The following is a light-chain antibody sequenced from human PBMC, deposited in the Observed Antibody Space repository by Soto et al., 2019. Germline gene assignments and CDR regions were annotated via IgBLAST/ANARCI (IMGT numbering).Light chain of an antibody. CDR1: NIGSKS. CDR3: QVWDISSGHVV. Sequence: SYELTQPPSVSVAPGKTASVACGGSNIGSKSVHWYQKKSDQAPVLVMYYDSDRPSGIPERFSGSNSGNTATLTISRVDAGDEDDYYCQVWDISSGHVVFGGGTKVTVL. V-gene: IGLV3-21*01. CDR2: YDS. J-gene: IGLJ3*02.